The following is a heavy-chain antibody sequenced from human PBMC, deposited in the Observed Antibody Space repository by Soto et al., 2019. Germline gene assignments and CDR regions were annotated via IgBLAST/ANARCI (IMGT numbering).Heavy chain of an antibody. CDR1: GDTFTSYG. J-gene: IGHJ4*02. V-gene: IGHV1-18*01. CDR3: ARDWVGDLAY. Sequence: QVQLVQSGGEVKQPGASVKVSCKTSGDTFTSYGISWVRQAPGQGLEWMGWISGYNGDTKYVQKFQGRVTLTTDTSTNTAYMEVRSLRSDDTAVYYCARDWVGDLAYWGQGTLVTVSS. CDR2: ISGYNGDT. D-gene: IGHD4-17*01.